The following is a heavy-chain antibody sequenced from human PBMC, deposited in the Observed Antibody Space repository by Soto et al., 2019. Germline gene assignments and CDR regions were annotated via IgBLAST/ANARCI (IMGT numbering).Heavy chain of an antibody. D-gene: IGHD2-2*02. J-gene: IGHJ4*02. CDR1: GFTLGSYA. CDR2: ISYDGRNK. V-gene: IGHV3-30-3*01. CDR3: AREGLTPASTPWFDY. Sequence: QVQLVESGGGVVQPGRSLRLSCAASGFTLGSYARHRVRQAPGKGLEWVSVISYDGRNKYYADYVKGRVTISRYNTKNPLYLQMNSLSAEDTAVYYCAREGLTPASTPWFDYWGQGTLVTVSS.